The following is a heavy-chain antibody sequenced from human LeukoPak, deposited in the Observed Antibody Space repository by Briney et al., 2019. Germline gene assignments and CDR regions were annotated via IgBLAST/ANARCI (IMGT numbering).Heavy chain of an antibody. CDR3: ARAVGRKTTLAY. D-gene: IGHD1-14*01. J-gene: IGHJ4*02. CDR1: GGSFSGYY. CDR2: ITHSGST. V-gene: IGHV4-34*01. Sequence: SETLSLTCAVYGGSFSGYYGNWIRQPPGKGLELVGEITHSGSTNYNPSLKSRVTMSVDTSKNQFSLKLTSVPAADTSMYYCARAVGRKTTLAYWGQGTLVTVSS.